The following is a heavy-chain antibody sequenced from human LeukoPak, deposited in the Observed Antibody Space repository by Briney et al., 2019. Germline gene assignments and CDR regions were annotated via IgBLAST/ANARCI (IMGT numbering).Heavy chain of an antibody. J-gene: IGHJ4*02. Sequence: PSETLSLTCAVYGGSFSGYYWSWIRQPPGKRLEWIGEINHSGSTNYNPSLKSRVTISVDTSKNQFSLKLSSVTAADTAVYYCARETRDYYGSGSYYKGPLDYWGQGTLVTVSS. D-gene: IGHD3-10*01. V-gene: IGHV4-34*01. CDR1: GGSFSGYY. CDR3: ARETRDYYGSGSYYKGPLDY. CDR2: INHSGST.